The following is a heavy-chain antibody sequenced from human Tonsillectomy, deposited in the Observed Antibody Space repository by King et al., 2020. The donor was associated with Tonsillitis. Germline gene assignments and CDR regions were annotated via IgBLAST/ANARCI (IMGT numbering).Heavy chain of an antibody. Sequence: VQLVESGGGLIQPGGSLRLSCSASGFTVSSNYMSWVRQAPGKGLEWGSVLYSGGSTYYSDPVKGRFTISRDNSKKTLYLQMNSPRAEDTAVYYCARGRGYSGYHFDYWGQGTLVTVSS. CDR3: ARGRGYSGYHFDY. CDR1: GFTVSSNY. J-gene: IGHJ4*02. CDR2: LYSGGST. V-gene: IGHV3-53*01. D-gene: IGHD5-12*01.